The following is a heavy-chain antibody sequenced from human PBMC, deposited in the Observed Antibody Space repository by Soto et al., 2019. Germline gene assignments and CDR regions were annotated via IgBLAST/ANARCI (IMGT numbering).Heavy chain of an antibody. CDR1: GFSFSTSAVG. V-gene: IGHV2-5*02. CDR3: AHVYWAASGTRYYFDY. CDR2: IYWDDDK. D-gene: IGHD6-13*01. J-gene: IGHJ4*02. Sequence: SCPTLVNPTQTLPLTCTFSGFSFSTSAVGVGWIRQPPGKALEWLALIYWDDDKRYSPSLKSRLTITKDTSRNQVVVTMTNMDPVDTATYYCAHVYWAASGTRYYFDYWGQGTLVTVSS.